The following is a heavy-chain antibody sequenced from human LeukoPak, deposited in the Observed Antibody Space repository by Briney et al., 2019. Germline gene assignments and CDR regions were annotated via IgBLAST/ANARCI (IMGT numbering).Heavy chain of an antibody. CDR1: GFTFSGSA. D-gene: IGHD1-26*01. V-gene: IGHV3-73*01. J-gene: IGHJ4*02. CDR2: IRSKANSYAT. Sequence: GGSLRLSCAASGFTFSGSAMHWVRQASGKGLEWVGRIRSKANSYATAYAASVRGRFTISRDDSKNTAYLQMNSLKTEDTAVYYCTRHPIVGANHFDYWGQGTLVTVSS. CDR3: TRHPIVGANHFDY.